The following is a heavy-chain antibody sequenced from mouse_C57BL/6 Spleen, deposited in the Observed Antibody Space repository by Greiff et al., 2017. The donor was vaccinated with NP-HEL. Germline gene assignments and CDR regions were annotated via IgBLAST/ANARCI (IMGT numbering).Heavy chain of an antibody. Sequence: QVQLQQPGAELVKPGASVKLSCKASGYTFTSYWMHWVKQRPGQGLEWIGMIHPNSGSTNYNEKFKSKATLTVDKSSSTAYMQLSSLTSEDSAVYYSARAPFITTVVGSGWFDYWGQGTTLTVSS. D-gene: IGHD1-1*01. CDR3: ARAPFITTVVGSGWFDY. CDR1: GYTFTSYW. J-gene: IGHJ2*01. V-gene: IGHV1-64*01. CDR2: IHPNSGST.